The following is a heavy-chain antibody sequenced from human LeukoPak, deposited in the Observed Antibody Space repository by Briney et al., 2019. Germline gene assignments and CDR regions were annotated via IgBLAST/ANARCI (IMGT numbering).Heavy chain of an antibody. J-gene: IGHJ6*04. CDR1: GGSFSGYY. D-gene: IGHD2-2*01. V-gene: IGHV4-34*01. Sequence: SETLSLTCAVYGGSFSGYYWSWIRHPPRKRVEWIGEINHSRSTIYNPSLTTRVTISLDTSKNQFSLNLRSVTAAATAVYYCAKGCSSTSCKLPSYYYYYGMDVWGKGTTVTVSS. CDR3: AKGCSSTSCKLPSYYYYYGMDV. CDR2: INHSRST.